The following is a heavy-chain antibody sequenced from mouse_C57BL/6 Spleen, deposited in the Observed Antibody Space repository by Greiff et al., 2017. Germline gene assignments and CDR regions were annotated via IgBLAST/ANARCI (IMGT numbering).Heavy chain of an antibody. CDR2: INYDGGST. V-gene: IGHV5-16*01. J-gene: IGHJ1*03. CDR3: ARDGYYGSSYDWYFEV. D-gene: IGHD1-1*01. CDR1: GFTFSDYY. Sequence: EVQVVESEGGLVQPGSSMKLSCTASGFTFSDYYMAWVRQVPEKGLEWVANINYDGGSTYYLDSLKSRFIISRDNAKNILYLQMSSLKSEDTATYYCARDGYYGSSYDWYFEVWGTGTTVTVAS.